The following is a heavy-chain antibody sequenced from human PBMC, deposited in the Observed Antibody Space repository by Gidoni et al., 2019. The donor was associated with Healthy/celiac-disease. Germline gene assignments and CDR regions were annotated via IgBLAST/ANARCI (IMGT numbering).Heavy chain of an antibody. D-gene: IGHD3-9*01. CDR3: AREWRADYDIVTGYYTGAFDI. CDR1: VFPFSRSS. Sequence: EVQLVESGGGLVKPGGSLILSCAASVFPFSRSSMNCVRQAPGKGLGWVSSISSSSSYIYYADSVKGRFTISRDNAKNSLYLQMNSLRAEDTAVYYCAREWRADYDIVTGYYTGAFDIWGQGTMVTVSS. J-gene: IGHJ3*02. V-gene: IGHV3-21*01. CDR2: ISSSSSYI.